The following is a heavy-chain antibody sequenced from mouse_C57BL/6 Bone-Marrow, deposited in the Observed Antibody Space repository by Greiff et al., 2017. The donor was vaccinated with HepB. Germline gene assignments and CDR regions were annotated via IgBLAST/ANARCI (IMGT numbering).Heavy chain of an antibody. CDR1: GFTFSSYA. V-gene: IGHV5-9-1*02. D-gene: IGHD1-1*01. CDR3: TRDYYGSSSGYFDY. CDR2: ISSGGDYI. Sequence: EVQRVESGEGLVKPGGSLKLSCAASGFTFSSYAMSWVRQTPEKRLEWVAYISSGGDYIYYADTMKGRFTISRDNARNTLYLQMSSLKSEDTAMYYCTRDYYGSSSGYFDYWSQGTTLTVSS. J-gene: IGHJ2*01.